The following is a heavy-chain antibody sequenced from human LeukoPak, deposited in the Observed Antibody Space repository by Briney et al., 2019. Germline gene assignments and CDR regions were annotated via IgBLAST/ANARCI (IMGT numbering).Heavy chain of an antibody. CDR1: GFTFRSYV. Sequence: GGSLRLSCSASGFTFRSYVMHWVRQAPGKGLENVSAISSNGGSTYYADSVKGRFTISRDNSKNTLYLQMSSLRAEDTAVYYCVREPYGDYRDHDAFDIWGQGTMVTVSS. CDR2: ISSNGGST. J-gene: IGHJ3*02. V-gene: IGHV3-64D*09. D-gene: IGHD4-17*01. CDR3: VREPYGDYRDHDAFDI.